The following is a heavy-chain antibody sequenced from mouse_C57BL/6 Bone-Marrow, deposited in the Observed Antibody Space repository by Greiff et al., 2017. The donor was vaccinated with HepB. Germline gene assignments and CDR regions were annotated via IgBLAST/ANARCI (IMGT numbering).Heavy chain of an antibody. CDR1: GYTFTSYW. V-gene: IGHV1-64*01. J-gene: IGHJ2*01. CDR3: ARGWLPPFDY. CDR2: IHPNSGST. D-gene: IGHD2-3*01. Sequence: QVHVKQPGAELVKPGASVKLSCKASGYTFTSYWMHWVKQRPGQGLEWIGMIHPNSGSTNYNEKFKSKATLTVDKSSSTAYMQLSSLTSEDSAVYYCARGWLPPFDYWGQGTTLTVSS.